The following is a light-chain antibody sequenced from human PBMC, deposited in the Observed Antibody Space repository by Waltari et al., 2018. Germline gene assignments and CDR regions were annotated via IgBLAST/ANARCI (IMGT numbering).Light chain of an antibody. Sequence: QSVLTQPPSASGTPGQRVTISCSGSSSNIGSNTVNWYQQLPGTAPKLLIYSNNQRPSGVPDRFSVSKSGTSAALAISGLQSEDEADYYCAAWDDRLNGYVFGTGTKVTVL. CDR1: SSNIGSNT. CDR2: SNN. CDR3: AAWDDRLNGYV. V-gene: IGLV1-44*01. J-gene: IGLJ1*01.